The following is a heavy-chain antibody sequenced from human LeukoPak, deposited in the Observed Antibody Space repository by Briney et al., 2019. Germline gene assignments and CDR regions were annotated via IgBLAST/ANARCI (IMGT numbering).Heavy chain of an antibody. Sequence: PSETLSLTCTVSGGSVSSTTYYCSWIRQPPGKGLEWIASINYSGSTYYNPSLKSRVTISVDTSENQFSLKLSSVTAADTAVYYCARYVVYGSGKYYFDYWGQGTLVTVSS. CDR2: INYSGST. CDR1: GGSVSSTTYY. V-gene: IGHV4-39*01. D-gene: IGHD3-10*01. CDR3: ARYVVYGSGKYYFDY. J-gene: IGHJ4*02.